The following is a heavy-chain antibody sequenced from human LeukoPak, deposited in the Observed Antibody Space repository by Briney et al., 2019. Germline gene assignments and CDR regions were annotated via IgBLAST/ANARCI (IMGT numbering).Heavy chain of an antibody. J-gene: IGHJ6*03. Sequence: ASVKVSCKASGYTFTSYYMHGVRQAPGQGLEWMGIINPSGGSTSYAQKFQGRVTMTRDMSTSTVYMELSRLRSDDTAVYYCARGPDFSMVRGLTGFYYYMDVWGKGTTVTVSS. D-gene: IGHD3-10*01. CDR1: GYTFTSYY. CDR3: ARGPDFSMVRGLTGFYYYMDV. V-gene: IGHV1-46*01. CDR2: INPSGGST.